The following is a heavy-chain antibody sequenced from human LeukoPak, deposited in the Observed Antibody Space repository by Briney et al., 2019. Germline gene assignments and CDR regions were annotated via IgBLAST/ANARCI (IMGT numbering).Heavy chain of an antibody. Sequence: QSGGSLRLSCTGFGFSFSDYAMTWVRPAPGEGLEWVGFIRNKANGPTADYAASVKGRFTISRDDSKTTAYLQMNSLKTEDTAVYYCSRAYTTGWLGINDFWGQGALVTVSS. CDR2: IRNKANGPTA. CDR1: GFSFSDYA. V-gene: IGHV3-49*04. D-gene: IGHD6-19*01. CDR3: SRAYTTGWLGINDF. J-gene: IGHJ4*02.